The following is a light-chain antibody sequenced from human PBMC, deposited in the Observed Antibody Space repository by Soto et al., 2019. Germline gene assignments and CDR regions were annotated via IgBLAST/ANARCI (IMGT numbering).Light chain of an antibody. V-gene: IGKV1-39*01. J-gene: IGKJ2*01. CDR3: QQTYKTPMYT. Sequence: DIPMTQSPSSLSASLGDRVAISCRASQNINNYLNWYQQKPGKAPKLLIFAASSLQSGVPSRFSGSGSGTDFTLTISGLQPEDFGTYYCQQTYKTPMYTFGQGTKLEIK. CDR2: AAS. CDR1: QNINNY.